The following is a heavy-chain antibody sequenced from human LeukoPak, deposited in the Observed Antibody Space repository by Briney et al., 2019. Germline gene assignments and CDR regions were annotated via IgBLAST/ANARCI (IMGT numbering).Heavy chain of an antibody. D-gene: IGHD6-19*01. Sequence: GGSLRLSCAASGFSFSSHWMSWVRQAPGKGLEWVSAISGSGGSTYYADSVKGRFTISRDNSKNTLYLQMNSLRAEDTAVYYCAKDPDSSGWYYFDYWGQGTLVTVSS. CDR1: GFSFSSHW. J-gene: IGHJ4*02. CDR2: ISGSGGST. CDR3: AKDPDSSGWYYFDY. V-gene: IGHV3-23*01.